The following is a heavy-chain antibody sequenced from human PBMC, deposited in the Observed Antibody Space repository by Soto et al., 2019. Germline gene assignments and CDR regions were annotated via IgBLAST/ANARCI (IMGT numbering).Heavy chain of an antibody. CDR3: ARARGGDSGDYASLFDR. CDR2: IHDSGNT. J-gene: IGHJ5*02. D-gene: IGHD4-17*01. CDR1: CGSVSIGDYL. V-gene: IGHV4-30-4*01. Sequence: SETLSLTCTVFCGSVSIGDYLWSWIRQRPGKGLEWIGYIHDSGNTYYNPSLKSRVTISLDTSKNQFSLKVTSMTAADTAVYFCARARGGDSGDYASLFDRWGQGNLVTVSS.